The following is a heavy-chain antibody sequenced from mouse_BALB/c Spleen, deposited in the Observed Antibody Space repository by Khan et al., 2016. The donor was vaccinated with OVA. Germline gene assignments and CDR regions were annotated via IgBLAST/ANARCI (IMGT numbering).Heavy chain of an antibody. CDR2: IDPENGNT. J-gene: IGHJ3*01. V-gene: IGHV14-1*02. D-gene: IGHD6-1*01. CDR1: GFNIKDYY. Sequence: IQLEQSGAELVRPGASVKLSCKVSGFNIKDYYIHWVKQRPEQGLEWIGRIDPENGNTKYDPKFQGKATITSDTSSNTAYLQLSSLTSEDTAVHYSAYSVCEAWLPYWGQGTLVTVSA. CDR3: AYSVCEAWLPY.